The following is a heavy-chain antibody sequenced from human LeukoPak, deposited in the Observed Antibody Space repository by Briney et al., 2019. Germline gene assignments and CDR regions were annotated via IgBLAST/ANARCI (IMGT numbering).Heavy chain of an antibody. CDR2: ISAYNGNT. Sequence: ASVKVSCKASNYTFTNYGITWVRQAPGQGLEWMGWISAYNGNTNFAQKFQGRVTLTTDTSTSTAYMELRSLRSDDTAVYYCARVTLGTTITYYFDYWGPGTLVTVSS. V-gene: IGHV1-18*01. D-gene: IGHD4-11*01. J-gene: IGHJ4*02. CDR1: NYTFTNYG. CDR3: ARVTLGTTITYYFDY.